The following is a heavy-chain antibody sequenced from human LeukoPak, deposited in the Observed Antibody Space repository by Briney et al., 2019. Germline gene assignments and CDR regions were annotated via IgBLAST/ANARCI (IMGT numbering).Heavy chain of an antibody. Sequence: GRSPRLSCAASGFTFSSYGMHWVRQAPGKGLEWVAVIWYDGSNKYYADSVKGRFTISRDNSKNTLYLQMNSLRAEDTAVYYCARVGYSSGWSDYWGQGTLVTVSS. V-gene: IGHV3-33*01. CDR2: IWYDGSNK. D-gene: IGHD6-19*01. J-gene: IGHJ4*02. CDR1: GFTFSSYG. CDR3: ARVGYSSGWSDY.